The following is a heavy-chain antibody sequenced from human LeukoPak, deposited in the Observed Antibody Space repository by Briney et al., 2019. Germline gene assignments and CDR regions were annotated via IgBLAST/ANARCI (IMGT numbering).Heavy chain of an antibody. CDR3: ARGSSDWYGPFDY. CDR2: IRGSGGTT. D-gene: IGHD6-19*01. V-gene: IGHV3-23*01. J-gene: IGHJ4*02. CDR1: GFTFSTYA. Sequence: AGSLRLSRAASGFTFSTYAMSWVRQAPGKGLEWVSAIRGSGGTTYYAESVKGRFTISRDNSKNTLYLQMNSLRVEDTAVYYCARGSSDWYGPFDYWGQGT.